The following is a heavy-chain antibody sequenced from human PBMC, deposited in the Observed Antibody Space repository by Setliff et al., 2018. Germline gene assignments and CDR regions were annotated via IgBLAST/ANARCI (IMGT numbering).Heavy chain of an antibody. Sequence: SETLSLTCAAYGGPFSGYYWSWIRQPPGKGLEWIGEINHSGSTNYNPSLKSRVTISVDMSKNQFSLKLSSVTAADTAVYYCARLRGAFDYWGQGTLVTVSS. D-gene: IGHD3-16*01. CDR3: ARLRGAFDY. CDR1: GGPFSGYY. CDR2: INHSGST. V-gene: IGHV4-34*01. J-gene: IGHJ4*02.